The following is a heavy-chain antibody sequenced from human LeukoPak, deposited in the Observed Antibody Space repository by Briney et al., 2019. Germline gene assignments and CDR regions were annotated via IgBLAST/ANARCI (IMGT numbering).Heavy chain of an antibody. J-gene: IGHJ6*02. CDR2: ITGDGSST. V-gene: IGHV3-74*01. CDR1: GFTFTSYI. CDR3: TRDRAV. Sequence: GGALRLSSAASGFTFTSYITNWVRPAPGEGVVWVSRITGDGSSTNYADSVKDRFTLSRDNAKTKLYLQMNSLRVEDMAVYYCTRDRAVWGQGTTVTVSS.